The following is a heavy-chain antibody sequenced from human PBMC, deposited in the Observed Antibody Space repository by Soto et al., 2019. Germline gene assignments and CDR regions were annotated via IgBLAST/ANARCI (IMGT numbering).Heavy chain of an antibody. CDR3: ARGRGYYYGSGSYYQAFDI. V-gene: IGHV1-18*01. J-gene: IGHJ3*02. CDR1: GYTFTSYG. CDR2: ISAYNGNT. D-gene: IGHD3-10*01. Sequence: ASVKVSCKASGYTFTSYGISWVRQAPGQGLEWMGWISAYNGNTNYAQKLQGRVTMTTDTSTSTAYMELRSLRSDDTAVYYCARGRGYYYGSGSYYQAFDIWGQGTMVTVSS.